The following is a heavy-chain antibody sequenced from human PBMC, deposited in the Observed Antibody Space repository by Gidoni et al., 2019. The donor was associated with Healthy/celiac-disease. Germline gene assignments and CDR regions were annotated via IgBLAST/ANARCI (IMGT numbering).Heavy chain of an antibody. J-gene: IGHJ3*02. Sequence: EVELVQSGAVVKQLGESLTISCKGSGYSFTRYWIGWVRQVPGKGLEWRGIIYPGDSDTRYSPSFHDQVTISADKSISTAYLQWSSLKASDTAMYYCARTGGFLEWLLYDAFDIWGQGTMVTVSS. V-gene: IGHV5-51*01. D-gene: IGHD3-3*01. CDR3: ARTGGFLEWLLYDAFDI. CDR1: GYSFTRYW. CDR2: IYPGDSDT.